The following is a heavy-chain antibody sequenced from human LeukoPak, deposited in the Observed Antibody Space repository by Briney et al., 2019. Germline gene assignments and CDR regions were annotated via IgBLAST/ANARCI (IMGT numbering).Heavy chain of an antibody. J-gene: IGHJ4*02. D-gene: IGHD4-11*01. CDR2: IRYDGSNK. CDR3: AKELNYSNYRPFDY. CDR1: GFTFSSYG. V-gene: IGHV3-30*02. Sequence: PGGSLRLSCAASGFTFSSYGMHWVRQAPGKGLEWVAFIRYDGSNKYYADSVKGRFTISRDNSKNTLYLQMNRLRAEDTAVYYCAKELNYSNYRPFDYWGQGTLVTVSS.